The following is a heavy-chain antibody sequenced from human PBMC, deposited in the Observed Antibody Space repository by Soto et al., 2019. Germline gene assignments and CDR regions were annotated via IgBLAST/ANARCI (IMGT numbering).Heavy chain of an antibody. CDR2: INYSGST. CDR1: GGSFGGYY. J-gene: IGHJ6*02. V-gene: IGHV4-34*01. Sequence: SETLSLTCAVYGGSFGGYYGSWIRQPPGKGLEWIGYINYSGSTNYNPSLKSRVTISVDTSKNQFSLKLSSVTAADTAVYYCARAFDPSYYYYYYGMDVWGQGTTVTVS. CDR3: ARAFDPSYYYYYYGMDV.